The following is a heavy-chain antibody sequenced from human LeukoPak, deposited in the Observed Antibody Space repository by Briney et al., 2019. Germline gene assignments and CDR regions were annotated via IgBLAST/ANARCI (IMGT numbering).Heavy chain of an antibody. CDR2: IYHGGSA. V-gene: IGHV4-4*02. Sequence: SETLSLTCAVSGASISSETWWNWVRQPPGKGLEWIWEIYHGGSANYNPSLKSRVTMSLDKSKNQFFLELTSVTAADTAVYYCAKHGSGSYQGYWGLGTLVTVSS. D-gene: IGHD3-10*01. CDR1: GASISSETW. CDR3: AKHGSGSYQGY. J-gene: IGHJ4*02.